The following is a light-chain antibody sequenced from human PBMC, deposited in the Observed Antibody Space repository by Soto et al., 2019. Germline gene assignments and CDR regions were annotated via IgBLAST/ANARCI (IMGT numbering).Light chain of an antibody. CDR2: GAS. CDR1: QSVSSSY. V-gene: IGKV3-20*01. J-gene: IGKJ4*01. Sequence: EIVLTQSPGTLSLSPGERATLSCRASQSVSSSYLAWYPQKPGQAPRLLIYGASSRATGIPDRFSGSGSGTDVTLTISRLEPEDFAVYYCQQDGSSVTFGGGTKVEIK. CDR3: QQDGSSVT.